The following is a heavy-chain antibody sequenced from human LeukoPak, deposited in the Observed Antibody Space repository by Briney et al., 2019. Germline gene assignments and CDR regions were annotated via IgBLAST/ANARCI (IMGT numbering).Heavy chain of an antibody. CDR2: IHYRGSP. V-gene: IGHV4-59*01. CDR1: DDSISGFY. D-gene: IGHD6-13*01. Sequence: PSETLSLTCTVSDDSISGFYWSWIRQPPGKGLEWIGYIHYRGSPSYNPALKSRVTISVDTSKSQFSLKLNSVTAADTAVYYCARMGQQLADYWGQGTLVTVSS. CDR3: ARMGQQLADY. J-gene: IGHJ4*02.